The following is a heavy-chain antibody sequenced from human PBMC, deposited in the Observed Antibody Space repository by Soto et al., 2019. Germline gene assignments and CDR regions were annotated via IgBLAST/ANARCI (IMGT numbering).Heavy chain of an antibody. V-gene: IGHV1-8*01. D-gene: IGHD3-3*01. Sequence: ASGKVSCKASGYTFTSYVINGLRQVTGQGLEWMGWMNPNSGNTGYAQKFQGRVTMTRNTSISTAYMELSSLRSEDTAVYYCARRITIFGVAFFDYWGQGTLVTVSS. CDR2: MNPNSGNT. CDR1: GYTFTSYV. CDR3: ARRITIFGVAFFDY. J-gene: IGHJ4*02.